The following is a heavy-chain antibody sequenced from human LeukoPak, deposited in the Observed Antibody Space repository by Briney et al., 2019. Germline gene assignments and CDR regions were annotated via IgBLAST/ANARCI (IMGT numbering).Heavy chain of an antibody. CDR3: ARGVPAANFDY. Sequence: PSETLSLTCTVSGASFSSYYWSWLRQPPGKGLEWIGRIYTSGSTNYNPSLKSRVTMSVDTSKNQFSLKLSSVTAADTAVYYCARGVPAANFDYWGQGTLVTVSS. J-gene: IGHJ4*02. D-gene: IGHD2-2*01. V-gene: IGHV4-4*07. CDR1: GASFSSYY. CDR2: IYTSGST.